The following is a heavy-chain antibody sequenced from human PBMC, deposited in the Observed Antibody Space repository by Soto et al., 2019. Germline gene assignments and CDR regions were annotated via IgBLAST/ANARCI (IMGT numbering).Heavy chain of an antibody. Sequence: PGGSLRLSCAASGFTFSGSAMHWVRQASGKGLEWVGRIRSKANSYATAYAASVKGRFTISRDDSKNTAYLQMNSLKTEDTAVYYCTRHFFINGDYDSYYYYGMDVWGQGTTVTVSS. D-gene: IGHD4-17*01. J-gene: IGHJ6*02. V-gene: IGHV3-73*01. CDR1: GFTFSGSA. CDR2: IRSKANSYAT. CDR3: TRHFFINGDYDSYYYYGMDV.